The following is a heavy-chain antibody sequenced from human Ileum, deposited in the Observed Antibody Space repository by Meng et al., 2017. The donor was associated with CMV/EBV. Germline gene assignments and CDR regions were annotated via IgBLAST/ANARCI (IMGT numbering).Heavy chain of an antibody. Sequence: QGEAEELGPGLVKPSATLSPHCTVSAAFLSCVCRDCGRQPEWKGREWIGCLSTNWTNKYHPSLLLPLTLSSYTSYSQFSLLLPSLTAVYPSVCYSATSFTVAYCSFDYWGQGTLVTVSS. CDR3: ATSFTVAYCSFDY. D-gene: IGHD2-21*02. CDR1: AAFLSCVC. CDR2: LSTNWTN. V-gene: IGHV4-4*07. J-gene: IGHJ4*02.